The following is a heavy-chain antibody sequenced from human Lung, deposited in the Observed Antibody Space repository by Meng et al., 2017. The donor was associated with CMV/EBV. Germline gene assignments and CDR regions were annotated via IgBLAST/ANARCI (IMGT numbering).Heavy chain of an antibody. CDR2: ISGYNGDT. CDR1: GYTFTSHG. Sequence: AXVXVSXXASGYTFTSHGMSWVRQAPGQGLEWMGWISGYNGDTNYAQKLQGRVTMTTDTSTTTVYMELRSLRSDDTAVYYCARDSSGYAKSFYDYYGRDVWGQGTXVTVSS. D-gene: IGHD2-2*01. V-gene: IGHV1-18*01. CDR3: ARDSSGYAKSFYDYYGRDV. J-gene: IGHJ6*02.